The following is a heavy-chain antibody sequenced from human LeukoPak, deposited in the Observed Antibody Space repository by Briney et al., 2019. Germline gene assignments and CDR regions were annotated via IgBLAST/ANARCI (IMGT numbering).Heavy chain of an antibody. J-gene: IGHJ4*02. CDR1: GFTFSSAW. Sequence: GGSLRLSCTASGFTFSSAWMNWVRQAPGKGLEWVGHIKSKTDGGTSDYAAPVKGRFTISRDDSKNRSHLQMNSLKTEDTAVYFCTSSLCSGGSCFSDDFWGQGTLVTVSS. CDR2: IKSKTDGGTS. CDR3: TSSLCSGGSCFSDDF. V-gene: IGHV3-15*01. D-gene: IGHD2-15*01.